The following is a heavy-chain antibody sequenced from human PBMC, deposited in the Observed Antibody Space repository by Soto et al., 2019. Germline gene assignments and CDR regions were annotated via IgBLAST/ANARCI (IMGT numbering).Heavy chain of an antibody. V-gene: IGHV1-69*13. CDR3: ARDGCSGGSCYSGSGGAFDI. CDR1: GGTFSSYA. D-gene: IGHD2-15*01. CDR2: IIPIFGTA. Sequence: WASVKVSCKASGGTFSSYAISWVRQAPGQGLVWMGGIIPIFGTANYAQKFQGRVTITADESTSTAYMELSSLRFEDTAVYYCARDGCSGGSCYSGSGGAFDIWGQGTMVTVS. J-gene: IGHJ3*02.